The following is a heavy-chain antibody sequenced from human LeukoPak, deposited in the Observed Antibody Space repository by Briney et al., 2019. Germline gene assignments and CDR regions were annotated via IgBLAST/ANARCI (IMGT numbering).Heavy chain of an antibody. D-gene: IGHD6-13*01. CDR1: GGSLSSGSYY. J-gene: IGHJ4*02. Sequence: SETLYLTCNVSGGSLSSGSYYWSWIRQPAGKGLEWIGRIYTSGSTNYNPSLKSRVTISVDTSKNQLSLKLSSVTAADTAVYYCARGTGIAAAFQNDDWGQGTLVTVSS. CDR3: ARGTGIAAAFQNDD. CDR2: IYTSGST. V-gene: IGHV4-61*02.